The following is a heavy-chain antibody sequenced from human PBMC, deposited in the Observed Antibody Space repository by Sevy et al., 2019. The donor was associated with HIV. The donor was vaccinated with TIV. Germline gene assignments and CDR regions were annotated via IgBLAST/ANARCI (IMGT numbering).Heavy chain of an antibody. CDR3: ARPENYYDSSEFDY. CDR1: GFTFSSYS. D-gene: IGHD3-22*01. Sequence: GGSLRLSCAASGFTFSSYSMNWVRQAPGKGLEWVSSISSGSSYIHYRDSVKGRFTISRDNAKNSVYLQMNSLRAEDTAVYYCARPENYYDSSEFDYWGQGTRVTVSS. V-gene: IGHV3-21*06. J-gene: IGHJ4*02. CDR2: ISSGSSYI.